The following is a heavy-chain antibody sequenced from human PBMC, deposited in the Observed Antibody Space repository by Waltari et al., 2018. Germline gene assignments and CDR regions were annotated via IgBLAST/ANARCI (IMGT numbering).Heavy chain of an antibody. J-gene: IGHJ4*02. V-gene: IGHV2-70*04. D-gene: IGHD5-12*01. CDR3: ARTRLEMATIYFDY. CDR2: IDWDDDK. Sequence: QVTLKESGPALVKPTQTLKLTCTFSGFSLSTSGMRVSWIRQPPGKALEWLARIDWDDDKFYSTSLKTRHTISKDTSKNQVVLTMTNMDPVDTATYYCARTRLEMATIYFDYWGQGTLVTVSS. CDR1: GFSLSTSGMR.